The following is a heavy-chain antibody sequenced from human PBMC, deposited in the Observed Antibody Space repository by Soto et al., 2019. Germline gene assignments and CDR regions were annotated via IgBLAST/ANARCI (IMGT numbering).Heavy chain of an antibody. Sequence: PGGSLRLSCAVSGFTLSTFATHWVRQAPGKGLEWVATTSYDGLNTFYGESVRGRFSISRDTSKNTLFLQMNSLKTEDTAVYYCAKSSSGLRDYFDSWGRGTLVTVSS. J-gene: IGHJ4*02. CDR2: TSYDGLNT. CDR3: AKSSSGLRDYFDS. V-gene: IGHV3-30-3*02. CDR1: GFTLSTFA. D-gene: IGHD3-10*01.